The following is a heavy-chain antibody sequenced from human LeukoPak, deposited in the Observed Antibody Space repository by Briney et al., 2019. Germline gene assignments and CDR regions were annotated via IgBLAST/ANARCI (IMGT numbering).Heavy chain of an antibody. J-gene: IGHJ4*02. Sequence: GGSLRLXCAASGFTSSGSAMHWVRQASGKGLEWVGRIRSKANSYATAYAASVKGRFTISRDDSKNTAYLQMNSLKTEDTAVHYCTRSTVKAIDYFDYWGQGTLVTVSS. V-gene: IGHV3-73*01. CDR2: IRSKANSYAT. CDR1: GFTSSGSA. CDR3: TRSTVKAIDYFDY. D-gene: IGHD4-17*01.